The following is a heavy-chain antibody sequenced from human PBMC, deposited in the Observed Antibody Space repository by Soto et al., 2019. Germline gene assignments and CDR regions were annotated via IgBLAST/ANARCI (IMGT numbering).Heavy chain of an antibody. CDR3: ARGTFCGEECYFAY. CDR2: IYNSGLI. V-gene: IGHV4-4*07. J-gene: IGHJ4*02. Sequence: PSETLSLTCSVFGDSISRHYWSWIRQPAGKGLEYIGRIYNSGLINYNPSLESRVSMSEDPSKNQISLKLTSATAADTAIYYCARGTFCGEECYFAYWGQGTLVTVSS. D-gene: IGHD2-21*01. CDR1: GDSISRHY.